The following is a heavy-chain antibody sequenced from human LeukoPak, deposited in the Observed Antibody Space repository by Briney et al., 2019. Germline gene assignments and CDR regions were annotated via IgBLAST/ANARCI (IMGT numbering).Heavy chain of an antibody. V-gene: IGHV5-51*01. CDR3: ARHTRGVDTALVQDAFDI. D-gene: IGHD5-18*01. CDR2: IYPVVSDI. CDR1: GYRFTNYW. Sequence: GESLKISCKGSGYRFTNYWIGWVRQMPGKGLECMGIIYPVVSDISYSPSFQGPVTISADKSVSTDYPQRSNLKASDTAIYYCARHTRGVDTALVQDAFDIWGQGTRVTVSS. J-gene: IGHJ3*02.